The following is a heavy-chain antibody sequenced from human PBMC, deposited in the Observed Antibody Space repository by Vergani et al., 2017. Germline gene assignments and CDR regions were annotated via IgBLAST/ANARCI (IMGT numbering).Heavy chain of an antibody. CDR3: ASASLRALVGYYYYMDV. CDR2: IFPSGNS. CDR1: GDSITNGGFS. J-gene: IGHJ6*03. Sequence: QLQLQESGSGLVKPSQTLSLTCAVSGDSITNGGFSWNWIRQPPGKGPEWIGYIFPSGNSDYTPSLKNRVSITLDKSKNQFSLWVNSVTAADTAVYFCASASLRALVGYYYYMDVWGKGKTVVVSS. D-gene: IGHD3-16*02. V-gene: IGHV4-30-2*01.